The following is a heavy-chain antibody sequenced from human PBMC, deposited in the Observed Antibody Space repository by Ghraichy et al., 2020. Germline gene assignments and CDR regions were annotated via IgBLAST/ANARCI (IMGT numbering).Heavy chain of an antibody. D-gene: IGHD6-13*01. CDR3: ARAAAGTHYFYYYGMDV. CDR1: GYTFTSYA. Sequence: ASVKVSCKASGYTFTSYAMHWVRQAPGQRLEWMGWINAGNGNTKYSQKFQGRVTITRDTSASTAYMELSSLRSEDTAVYYCARAAAGTHYFYYYGMDVWGQGTTVTVSS. J-gene: IGHJ6*02. V-gene: IGHV1-3*01. CDR2: INAGNGNT.